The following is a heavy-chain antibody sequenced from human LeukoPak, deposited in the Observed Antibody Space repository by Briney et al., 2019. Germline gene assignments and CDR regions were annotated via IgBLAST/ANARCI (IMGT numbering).Heavy chain of an antibody. J-gene: IGHJ4*02. CDR1: GFTFSSYS. V-gene: IGHV3-21*01. CDR3: ARDDRDGYNYYFDY. Sequence: GGSLRLSCAASGFTFSSYSMNWVRQAPGKGLEWVSSISSSSSYIYYADSVKGRFTISRDNAKNSLYLQMNGLRAEDTAVYYCARDDRDGYNYYFDYWGQGTLVTVSS. D-gene: IGHD5-24*01. CDR2: ISSSSSYI.